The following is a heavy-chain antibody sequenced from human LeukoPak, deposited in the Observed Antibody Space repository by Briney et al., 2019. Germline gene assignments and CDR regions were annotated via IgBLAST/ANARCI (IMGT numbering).Heavy chain of an antibody. V-gene: IGHV1-18*01. Sequence: ASVKVSCKASGYTFTSYGISWVRQAPGQGLERMGWIGAYNGNTNYAQKLQGRVTMTTDTSTSTAYMELRSLRSDDTAVYYCAREGSDCSGGSCYLGHWFDPWGQGTLVTVSS. J-gene: IGHJ5*02. CDR1: GYTFTSYG. D-gene: IGHD2-15*01. CDR2: IGAYNGNT. CDR3: AREGSDCSGGSCYLGHWFDP.